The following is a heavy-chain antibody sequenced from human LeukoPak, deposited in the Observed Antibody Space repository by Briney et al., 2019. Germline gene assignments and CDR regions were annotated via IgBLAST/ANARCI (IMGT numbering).Heavy chain of an antibody. CDR2: IIPIFGTA. Sequence: LVKVSCKASGGTFSSYAISWVRQAPGQGLEWMGRIIPIFGTANYAQKFQGRVTITTDESTSTAYMELSSLRSEDTAVYYCARSEVTTLKYYMDVWGKGTTVTVSS. D-gene: IGHD4-11*01. V-gene: IGHV1-69*05. CDR3: ARSEVTTLKYYMDV. J-gene: IGHJ6*03. CDR1: GGTFSSYA.